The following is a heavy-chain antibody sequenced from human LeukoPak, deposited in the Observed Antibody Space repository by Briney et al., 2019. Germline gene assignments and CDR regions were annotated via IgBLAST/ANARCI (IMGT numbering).Heavy chain of an antibody. V-gene: IGHV4-59*08. D-gene: IGHD6-19*01. CDR2: IYHAGST. CDR1: GGSISSYY. CDR3: ARHGSRAVTGYLDY. J-gene: IGHJ4*02. Sequence: SETLSLTCTVSGGSISSYYWSWIRQSPGKGLQWIGYIYHAGSTYYNPSLTSRVTISVDTSKNQFSLRLSSVTAADTAVYYCARHGSRAVTGYLDYWGQGTLFTVSS.